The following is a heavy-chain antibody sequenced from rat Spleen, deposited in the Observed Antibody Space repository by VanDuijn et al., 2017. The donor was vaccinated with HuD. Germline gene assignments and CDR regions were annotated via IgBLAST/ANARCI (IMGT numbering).Heavy chain of an antibody. J-gene: IGHJ3*01. CDR1: GFIFSDYY. CDR3: TRSYAY. V-gene: IGHV5-22*01. Sequence: EVQLVESGGGLVQPGRSMKLSCAASGFIFSDYYMAWVRQAPKKGLEWVASISFGGNKTSYGDSVKGRFTISRDNAKSTLYLQMNSLKSEDTATYYCTRSYAYWGQGTLVTVSS. CDR2: ISFGGNKT.